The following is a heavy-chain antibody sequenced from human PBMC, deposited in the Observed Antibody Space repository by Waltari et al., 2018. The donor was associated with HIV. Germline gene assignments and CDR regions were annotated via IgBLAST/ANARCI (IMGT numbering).Heavy chain of an antibody. D-gene: IGHD6-19*01. Sequence: QVQLVQSGAEVKKPGASVKVSCKASGYTFTSYGISWVRQAPGQGLEGMGWISTYNGNTNYAQKLQGGATMTTDTSTSTAYMELRSLRSDDTAVYYCARVGSSGWYGTLGMDVWGQGTTVTVSS. CDR3: ARVGSSGWYGTLGMDV. J-gene: IGHJ6*02. CDR2: ISTYNGNT. CDR1: GYTFTSYG. V-gene: IGHV1-18*01.